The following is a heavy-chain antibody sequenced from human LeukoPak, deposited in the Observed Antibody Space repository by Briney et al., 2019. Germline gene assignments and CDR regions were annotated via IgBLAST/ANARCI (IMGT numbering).Heavy chain of an antibody. CDR1: GGSFSGYY. CDR3: ARGRGGPLRYFDWLHRDNWFDP. V-gene: IGHV4-34*01. D-gene: IGHD3-9*01. J-gene: IGHJ5*02. CDR2: INHSGST. Sequence: SETLSLTCAVYGGSFSGYYWSWIRQPPGKGLEWIGEINHSGSTNYNPSLKSRVTISVDTSKNQFSLKLSSVTAADTAVYYCARGRGGPLRYFDWLHRDNWFDPWGQGTLVTVSS.